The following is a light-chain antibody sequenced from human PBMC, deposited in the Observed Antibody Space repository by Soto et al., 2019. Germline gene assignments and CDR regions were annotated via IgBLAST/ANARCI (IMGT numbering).Light chain of an antibody. J-gene: IGKJ1*01. CDR1: QSISNW. Sequence: DIQMTQSPSTLSASVGDRVTITCRASQSISNWLAWYQQKPGTAPKVLIYHASNLQSGVPSRFSGSGSGTEFTLTISCLQSEDFATYYCQQYYSYPRTFGQGTKVDIK. CDR2: HAS. V-gene: IGKV1-5*01. CDR3: QQYYSYPRT.